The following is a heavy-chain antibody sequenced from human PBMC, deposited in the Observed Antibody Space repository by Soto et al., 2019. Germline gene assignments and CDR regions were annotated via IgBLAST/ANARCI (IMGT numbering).Heavy chain of an antibody. CDR2: ISYDGSNK. J-gene: IGHJ3*02. V-gene: IGHV3-30-3*01. CDR3: ARGSQGGDSSGQVVAFDI. Sequence: QVQLVESGGGVVQPGRSLRLSCAASGFTFSSYAMHWVRQAPGKGLEWVAVISYDGSNKYYADSVKGRFTISRDNSKNTLYLQMNRLRAEDTAVYYCARGSQGGDSSGQVVAFDIWGQGTMVTVST. CDR1: GFTFSSYA. D-gene: IGHD3-22*01.